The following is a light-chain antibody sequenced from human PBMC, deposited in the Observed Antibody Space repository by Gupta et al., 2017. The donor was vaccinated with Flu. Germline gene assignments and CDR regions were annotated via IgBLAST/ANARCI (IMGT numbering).Light chain of an antibody. J-gene: IGLJ2*01. Sequence: ITIFCTGTSSDIGNYSYVSWYQQHPGKAPKLMIYDVSYRPSGVSNRFSGSKSGNTASLTISGLQAEDEADDYCSSYTSSSTLAFGGGTKLTVL. CDR2: DVS. CDR1: SSDIGNYSY. V-gene: IGLV2-14*03. CDR3: SSYTSSSTLA.